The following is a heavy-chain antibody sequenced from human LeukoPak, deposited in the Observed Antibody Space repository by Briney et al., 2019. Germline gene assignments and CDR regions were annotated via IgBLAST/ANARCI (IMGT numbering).Heavy chain of an antibody. J-gene: IGHJ4*02. CDR1: GFSFSSHG. Sequence: SGGSLRLSCAGSGFSFSSHGMNWVRQAPGKGLEWVSGISPSGDITYYTDSVRGRFTISRDNSRNTLYLQMSSLRAEDTAEYYCASFYYYGSGSSYNSFDYWGQGTLVTVSS. D-gene: IGHD3-10*01. CDR3: ASFYYYGSGSSYNSFDY. CDR2: ISPSGDIT. V-gene: IGHV3-23*01.